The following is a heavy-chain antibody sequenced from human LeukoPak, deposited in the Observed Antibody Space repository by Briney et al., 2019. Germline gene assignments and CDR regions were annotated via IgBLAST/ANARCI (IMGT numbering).Heavy chain of an antibody. CDR2: MNPNSGNT. V-gene: IGHV1-8*01. CDR3: ARGRELLSYYYYGMDV. J-gene: IGHJ6*02. D-gene: IGHD1-26*01. Sequence: EASVKVSCKASGFTFTSHDYNWVRQATGQGLEWMGWMNPNSGNTGYAQKFQGRVTMTRNTSISTAYMELSSLRSEDTAVYYCARGRELLSYYYYGMDVWGQGTTVTVSS. CDR1: GFTFTSHD.